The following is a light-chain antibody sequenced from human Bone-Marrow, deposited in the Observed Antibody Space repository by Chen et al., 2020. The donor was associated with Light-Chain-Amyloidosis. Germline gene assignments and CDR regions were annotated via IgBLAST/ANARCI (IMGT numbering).Light chain of an antibody. CDR2: DDS. CDR1: NIGSTS. Sequence: SYVLTQPSSESVAPGQMATIACGGNNIGSTSVHWYQQTPGQAPLLVVYDDSDRPSGIPERLSGSNSGNTATLTISRVEAGDEADYYCQVWDRSSDRPVFGGGTKLTVL. J-gene: IGLJ3*02. CDR3: QVWDRSSDRPV. V-gene: IGLV3-21*02.